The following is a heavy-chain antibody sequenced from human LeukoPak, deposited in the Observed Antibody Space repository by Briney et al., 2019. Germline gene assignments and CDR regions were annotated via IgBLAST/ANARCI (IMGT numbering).Heavy chain of an antibody. D-gene: IGHD6-6*01. J-gene: IGHJ4*02. V-gene: IGHV3-66*01. CDR1: GFTVSSTY. CDR2: IYSGGYT. CDR3: ARGRPANYFDS. Sequence: GGSLGLSCAASGFTVSSTYLTWVRQAPGKGLKWLSVIYSGGYTYYADFVKSRFFISREISENMVYLQMNSLSVEDTAVYFCARGRPANYFDSWGPGTLVTVS.